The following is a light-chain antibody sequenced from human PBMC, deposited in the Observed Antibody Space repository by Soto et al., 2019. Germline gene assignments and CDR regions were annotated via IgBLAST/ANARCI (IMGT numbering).Light chain of an antibody. CDR1: QSISTW. CDR3: QQYNIYSRT. V-gene: IGKV1-5*03. J-gene: IGKJ2*02. CDR2: QAS. Sequence: MTQSPSTLSASVGDRVTITCRASQSISTWLAWYQHKPGKAPKLLIYQASSLEGGVPSRFSGSGSGTEFTLTISSLQPDDFATYYCQQYNIYSRTFGQGTKVETK.